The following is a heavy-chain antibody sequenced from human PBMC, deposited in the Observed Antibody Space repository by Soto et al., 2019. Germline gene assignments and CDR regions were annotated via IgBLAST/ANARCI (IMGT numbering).Heavy chain of an antibody. V-gene: IGHV4-38-2*01. CDR3: ARGHMVRGVINWFDP. CDR2: IYHSGST. Sequence: PSETLSLTCAVSGYSISSGYYWGWIRQPPGKGLEWIGSIYHSGSTYYNPSLKSRVTISVDTSKNQFSLKLSSVTAADTAVYYCARGHMVRGVINWFDPWGQGTLVTVSS. D-gene: IGHD3-10*01. CDR1: GYSISSGYY. J-gene: IGHJ5*02.